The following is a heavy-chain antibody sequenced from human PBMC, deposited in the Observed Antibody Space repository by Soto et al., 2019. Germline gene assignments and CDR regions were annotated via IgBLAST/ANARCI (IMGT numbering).Heavy chain of an antibody. V-gene: IGHV1-3*01. D-gene: IGHD2-2*01. CDR3: ARTPAAISYCYYYLDV. CDR2: INAGNGNT. Sequence: ASVKVSCKASGYTFTSYAMHWVRQAPGQRLEWMGWINAGNGNTKYSQKFQGRVTITRDTSASTAYMELSSLRSEDTAVYYCARTPAAISYCYYYLDVWGKGTTVTVSS. J-gene: IGHJ6*03. CDR1: GYTFTSYA.